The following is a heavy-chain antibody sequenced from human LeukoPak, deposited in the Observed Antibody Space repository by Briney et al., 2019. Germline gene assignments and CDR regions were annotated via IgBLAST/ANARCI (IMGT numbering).Heavy chain of an antibody. Sequence: PSETLSLTCTVSGDSISSGDYYWSWIRQPAGKGLEWIGRISSSGSTNYNPSLKSRVTISVDTSKNQCSLKQSSVTAADTAVYYCATEDSSGVHAFDIWGQGTMVTVSS. V-gene: IGHV4-61*02. J-gene: IGHJ3*02. D-gene: IGHD3-22*01. CDR1: GDSISSGDYY. CDR2: ISSSGST. CDR3: ATEDSSGVHAFDI.